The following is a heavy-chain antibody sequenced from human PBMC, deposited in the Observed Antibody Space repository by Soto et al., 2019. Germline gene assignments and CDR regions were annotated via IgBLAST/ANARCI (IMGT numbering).Heavy chain of an antibody. CDR1: GFTFGT. Sequence: LRLSCTASGFTFGTMNWVRQAPGKGLEWVSSISSSGSSIYYADPVKGRFTLSGDKARNLLFLQMDSLRAEDTAVYYCAIGVVGATYNYWGQGTLVTVSS. CDR2: ISSSGSSI. J-gene: IGHJ4*02. V-gene: IGHV3-21*01. CDR3: AIGVVGATYNY. D-gene: IGHD1-26*01.